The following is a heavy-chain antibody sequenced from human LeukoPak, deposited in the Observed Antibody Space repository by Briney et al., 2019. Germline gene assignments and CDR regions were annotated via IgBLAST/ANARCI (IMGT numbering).Heavy chain of an antibody. V-gene: IGHV3-21*01. Sequence: PGGSLRLSCAASGFTFSSYSMNWVRQAPGKGLEWVSSISSSSYIYYADSVKGRFTISRDNAKNSLYLQMNSLRAEDTAVYYCARGPPPPRPLLWFGELLSSWGQGTLVTVSS. CDR2: ISSSSYI. J-gene: IGHJ5*02. D-gene: IGHD3-10*01. CDR3: ARGPPPPRPLLWFGELLSS. CDR1: GFTFSSYS.